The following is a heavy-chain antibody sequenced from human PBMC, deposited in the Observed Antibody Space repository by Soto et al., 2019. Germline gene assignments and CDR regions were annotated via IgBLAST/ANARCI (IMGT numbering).Heavy chain of an antibody. Sequence: QVQLVQSGAEVKKPGASVKVSCKASGYTFTSYAMHWVRQAPGQRLEWMGWINAGNGNTKYSQKFQGRVTITRDTSASTAYMELSSLRSEDTAVYYCARIDYYDSSGYYHDACDIWGQGTMVTVSS. CDR1: GYTFTSYA. J-gene: IGHJ3*02. CDR3: ARIDYYDSSGYYHDACDI. D-gene: IGHD3-22*01. V-gene: IGHV1-3*01. CDR2: INAGNGNT.